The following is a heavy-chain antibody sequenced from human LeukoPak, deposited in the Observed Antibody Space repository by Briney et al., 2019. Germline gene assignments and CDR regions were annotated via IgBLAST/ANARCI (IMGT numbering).Heavy chain of an antibody. Sequence: PSETLSLTCSVSGGSIYTYCWSWIRQPPGKGLEWIGYIYYTGETRSNPSLKSRVTMSIDTSKIQFSLTLNSVTAADTAVYYCASSPPGDYGIGIWGQGTLVTVSS. CDR2: IYYTGET. J-gene: IGHJ4*02. CDR1: GGSIYTYC. V-gene: IGHV4-59*08. D-gene: IGHD3-16*01. CDR3: ASSPPGDYGIGI.